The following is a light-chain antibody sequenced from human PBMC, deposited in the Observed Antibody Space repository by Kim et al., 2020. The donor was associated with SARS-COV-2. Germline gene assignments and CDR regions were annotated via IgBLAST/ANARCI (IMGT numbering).Light chain of an antibody. CDR1: KYITNY. CDR2: SAS. J-gene: IGKJ4*01. V-gene: IGKV1-17*03. CDR3: LQQFSYPLT. Sequence: SVGDSVTIPSRASKYITNYLVGFQQKPGKVPKRLIYSASNWQSGVPQSFSGSGSGTEFTLTISSLQPEDFATYYCLQQFSYPLTFGGGTKVEI.